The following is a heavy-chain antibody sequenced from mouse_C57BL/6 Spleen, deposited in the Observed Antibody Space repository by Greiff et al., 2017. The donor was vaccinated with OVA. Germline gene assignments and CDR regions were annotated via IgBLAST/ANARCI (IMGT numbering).Heavy chain of an antibody. D-gene: IGHD1-1*01. CDR2: IYPRSGNT. J-gene: IGHJ3*01. V-gene: IGHV1-81*01. Sequence: VQLVESGAELARPGASVKLSCKASGYTFTSYGISWVKQRTGQGLEWIGEIYPRSGNTYYNEKFKGKATLTADKSSSTAYMELRSLTSEDSAVYFCARDYGSSSLFAYWGQGTLVTVSA. CDR1: GYTFTSYG. CDR3: ARDYGSSSLFAY.